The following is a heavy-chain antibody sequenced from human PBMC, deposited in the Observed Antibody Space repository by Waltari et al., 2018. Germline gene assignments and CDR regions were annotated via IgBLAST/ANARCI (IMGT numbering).Heavy chain of an antibody. J-gene: IGHJ4*02. CDR2: IKQDGSEK. V-gene: IGHV3-7*01. CDR1: GFTFRSYW. Sequence: EVQLVESGGGLVQPGGSLRLSCAASGFTFRSYWMSWVRQAPGKGLEWVANIKQDGSEKYYVDSVKGRFTISRDNAKNSLYLQMNSLRAEDTAVYYCASEGSSGYYGYWGQGTLVTVSS. CDR3: ASEGSSGYYGY. D-gene: IGHD3-22*01.